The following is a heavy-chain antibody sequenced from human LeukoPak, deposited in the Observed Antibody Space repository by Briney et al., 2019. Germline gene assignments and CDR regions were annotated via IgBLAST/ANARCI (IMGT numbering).Heavy chain of an antibody. V-gene: IGHV3-15*01. J-gene: IGHJ6*02. D-gene: IGHD1/OR15-1a*01. CDR3: ATARQAASRRTTSLWASDVGKEALYGMDV. CDR1: GFTFSNAW. Sequence: TGGSLRLSCAASGFTFSNAWMTWVRQAPGKGLEWVGRIKSKIYGGTTDYAAPVKATFTISRDDSKNTLYLQMNSLKTEDTAVYYCATARQAASRRTTSLWASDVGKEALYGMDVWGQGTTVTVSS. CDR2: IKSKIYGGTT.